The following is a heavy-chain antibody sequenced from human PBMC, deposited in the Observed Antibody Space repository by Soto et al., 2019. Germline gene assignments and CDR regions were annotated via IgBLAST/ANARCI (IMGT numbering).Heavy chain of an antibody. J-gene: IGHJ6*02. CDR3: ARGYYDGSGRLYYYSGMDV. Sequence: SETLSLTCAVYGGSFSGYYWSWIRQPPGKGLQWIREINHSGSTNYNPSLKSRVTISVDTSKNQFSLKLSSVTAADTAVYYCARGYYDGSGRLYYYSGMDVWGHGTTVTV. CDR1: GGSFSGYY. CDR2: INHSGST. D-gene: IGHD3-10*01. V-gene: IGHV4-34*01.